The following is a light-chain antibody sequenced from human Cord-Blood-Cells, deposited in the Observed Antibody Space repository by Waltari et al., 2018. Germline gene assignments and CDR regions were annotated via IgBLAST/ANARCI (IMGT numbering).Light chain of an antibody. J-gene: IGLJ3*02. V-gene: IGLV1-47*01. Sequence: QSVLTQPPSASGTPGQRVTISCSGSSSNIGSNYVYSYQQLPGTAPKLLICRNNQRPSGVPDRFSGSKSGTSASLAISGLRSEDEADYYCAAWDDSLSGWVFGGGTKLTVL. CDR3: AAWDDSLSGWV. CDR2: RNN. CDR1: SSNIGSNY.